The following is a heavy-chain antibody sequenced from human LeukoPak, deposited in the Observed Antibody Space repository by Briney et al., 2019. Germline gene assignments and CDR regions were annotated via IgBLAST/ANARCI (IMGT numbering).Heavy chain of an antibody. D-gene: IGHD3-22*01. CDR2: INHSRST. CDR3: ATLGEYYDSSGYYYN. J-gene: IGHJ4*02. CDR1: GGSIGSSSYY. Sequence: PSETLSLTCTVSGGSIGSSSYYWGWIRQPPGKGLEWIGEINHSRSTYYNPSLKSRVTISADTSKNQFSLKVTSVTAADTAVYYCATLGEYYDSSGYYYNWGQGTLVTVSS. V-gene: IGHV4-39*07.